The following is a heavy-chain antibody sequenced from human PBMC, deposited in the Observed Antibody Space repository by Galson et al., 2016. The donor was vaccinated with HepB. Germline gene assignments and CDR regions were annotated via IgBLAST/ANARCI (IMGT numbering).Heavy chain of an antibody. D-gene: IGHD5-12*01. CDR3: ARNRGYSGYDAFDI. CDR1: GFTFSDYY. CDR2: ISISSSYT. J-gene: IGHJ3*02. V-gene: IGHV3-11*03. Sequence: LRLSCAASGFTFSDYYMSWIRQAPGKGLEWVSYISISSSYTNYADSVKGRFTISRDNAKNSVYLQVNSLRAEDTAVYYCARNRGYSGYDAFDIWGQGTMVTVSS.